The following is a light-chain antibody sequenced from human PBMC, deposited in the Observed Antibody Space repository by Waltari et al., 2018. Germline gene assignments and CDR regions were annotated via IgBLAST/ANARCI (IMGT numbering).Light chain of an antibody. CDR1: QSALYSSPTTNH. CDR2: WAS. CDR3: RKYYSTART. J-gene: IGKJ3*01. V-gene: IGKV4-1*01. Sequence: IVMTQSRDSLAVSLDDRATINCKSSQSALYSSPTTNHLAWYQQNPGHPPKLLIYWASSRESAVPIRVIESGSETDYTLPINDLRAEGVSVYCCRKYYSTARTFSPGTKVDI.